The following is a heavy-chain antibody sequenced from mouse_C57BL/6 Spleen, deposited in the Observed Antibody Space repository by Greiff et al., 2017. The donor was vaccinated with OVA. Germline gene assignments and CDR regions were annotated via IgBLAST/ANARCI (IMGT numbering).Heavy chain of an antibody. J-gene: IGHJ4*01. CDR3: AREGGNYEDYAMDY. D-gene: IGHD2-3*01. CDR1: GYTFTSYW. CDR2: IDPSDSET. Sequence: QVQLQQPGAELVRPGSSVKLSCKASGYTFTSYWMHWVKQRPIQGLEWIGNIDPSDSETHYNQKFKDKATLTVDKSSSTAYMQLSSLTSEDSAVYYCAREGGNYEDYAMDYWGQGTSVTVSS. V-gene: IGHV1-52*01.